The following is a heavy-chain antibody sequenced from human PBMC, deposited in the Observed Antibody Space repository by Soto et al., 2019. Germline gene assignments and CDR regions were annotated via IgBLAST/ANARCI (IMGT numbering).Heavy chain of an antibody. D-gene: IGHD3-10*01. CDR2: IYYSGST. CDR3: ARVGGINAFDI. Sequence: SETLSLTCAVSGGSISSGGYYWSWIRQHPGKGLEWIGYIYYSGSTYYNPSLKSRVTISVDTSKNQFSLKLSSVTAADTAVYYCARVGGINAFDIWGQGTMVTVSS. V-gene: IGHV4-31*11. CDR1: GGSISSGGYY. J-gene: IGHJ3*02.